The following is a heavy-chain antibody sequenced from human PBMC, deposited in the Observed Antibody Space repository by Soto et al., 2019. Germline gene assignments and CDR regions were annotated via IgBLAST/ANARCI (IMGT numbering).Heavy chain of an antibody. CDR1: GYNFNRYY. CDR3: ARGPDDSDVPRWDY. V-gene: IGHV1-46*02. Sequence: QVQLVQSGAEVRKPGASVRLSCETSGYNFNRYYMHWVRQAPGQGLEWMGIINLRGGTTEYAHKFRGRVTVTGDTSTSTAYMHLSSLRSEDTAVYFCARGPDDSDVPRWDYWGQGTLVTVSS. J-gene: IGHJ4*02. CDR2: INLRGGTT. D-gene: IGHD4-17*01.